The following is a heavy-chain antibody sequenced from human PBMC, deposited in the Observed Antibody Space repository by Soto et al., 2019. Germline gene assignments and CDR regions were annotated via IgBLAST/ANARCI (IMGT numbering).Heavy chain of an antibody. J-gene: IGHJ6*02. V-gene: IGHV6-1*01. D-gene: IGHD6-6*01. Sequence: PSPTLSLPCAISGDSVSANNAAWNWIRQSPSRGLEWLGRTYYRSKWNYDYAESVKSRLTITPDTSNNQFSLQLNSVTPEDAALYYCVRHPLANLALYGMDVWGQGTTVTVSS. CDR3: VRHPLANLALYGMDV. CDR1: GDSVSANNAA. CDR2: TYYRSKWNY.